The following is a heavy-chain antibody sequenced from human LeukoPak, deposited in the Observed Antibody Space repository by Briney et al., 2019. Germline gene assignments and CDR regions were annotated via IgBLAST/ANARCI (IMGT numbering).Heavy chain of an antibody. CDR1: GGSFSGYY. CDR2: INHSGST. Sequence: SETLSLTCAVYGGSFSGYYWSWIRQPPGKGLEWIGEINHSGSTNYNPSLKSRVTISVDTSKNQFSLKLSSVTAADTAVYYCARGDYGDYEVDYWGQGTLVTVSS. J-gene: IGHJ4*02. V-gene: IGHV4-34*01. D-gene: IGHD4-17*01. CDR3: ARGDYGDYEVDY.